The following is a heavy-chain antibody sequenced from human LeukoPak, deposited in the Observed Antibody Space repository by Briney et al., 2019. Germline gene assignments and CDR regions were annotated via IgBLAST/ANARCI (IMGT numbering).Heavy chain of an antibody. J-gene: IGHJ6*03. CDR1: GYTFTGYY. CDR3: ARGTYQPQQLDRVWVDYYYMDV. Sequence: GASVKVSCKASGYTFTGYYMHWVRQAPGQGLEWMGWINPNSGGTNYAQKFQGRVTMTRDTSISTAYMELSRLRSDDTAVYYCARGTYQPQQLDRVWVDYYYMDVWGKGTTVTVSS. CDR2: INPNSGGT. V-gene: IGHV1-2*02. D-gene: IGHD6-13*01.